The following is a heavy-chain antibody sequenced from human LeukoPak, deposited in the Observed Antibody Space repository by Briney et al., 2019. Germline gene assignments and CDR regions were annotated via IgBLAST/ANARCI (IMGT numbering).Heavy chain of an antibody. CDR3: ARSSAWSPFDY. CDR2: ISFSGNT. J-gene: IGHJ4*02. D-gene: IGHD6-19*01. V-gene: IGHV4-61*01. Sequence: PSETLSLTCTVSGGSISSSSYYWSWIRQPPGKGLEWIGYISFSGNTNYNPSLKSRVTISRDTSENQFSLKLSSVTATDTAVYYCARSSAWSPFDYWGQGTLVTVSS. CDR1: GGSISSSSYY.